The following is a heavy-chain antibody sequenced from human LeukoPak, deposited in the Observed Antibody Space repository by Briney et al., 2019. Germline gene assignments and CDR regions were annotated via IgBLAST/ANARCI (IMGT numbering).Heavy chain of an antibody. D-gene: IGHD2-15*01. CDR1: GFTFSSYS. CDR2: ISSSSSYI. V-gene: IGHV3-21*01. J-gene: IGHJ3*02. CDR3: ARGARYCSGGSCPREAFDI. Sequence: GGSLRLSCAASGFTFSSYSMNWVRQAPGKGLEWVSSISSSSSYIYYADSVKGRFTISRDNAKNSLYLQMNSLRAEDTAVYYRARGARYCSGGSCPREAFDIWGQGTMVTVSS.